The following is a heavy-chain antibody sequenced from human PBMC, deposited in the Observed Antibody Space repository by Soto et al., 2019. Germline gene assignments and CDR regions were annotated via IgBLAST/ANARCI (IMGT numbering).Heavy chain of an antibody. CDR2: ISAYNGNT. V-gene: IGHV1-18*01. CDR1: GYTFTSYG. J-gene: IGHJ5*02. Sequence: ASVKVSCKASGYTFTSYGISWVRQAPGQGLEWMGWISAYNGNTNYAQKLQGRVTMTKDTSTSTAYMELRSLISDDTAVYYCARVAGNWREGGWFDPWGQGTLVTVSS. D-gene: IGHD1-1*01. CDR3: ARVAGNWREGGWFDP.